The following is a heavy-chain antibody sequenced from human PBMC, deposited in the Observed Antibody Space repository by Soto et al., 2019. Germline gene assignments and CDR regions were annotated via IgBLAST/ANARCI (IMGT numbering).Heavy chain of an antibody. V-gene: IGHV3-23*01. Sequence: EVQVSESGGGLVQPGGSLRLSCATSGFTFSNYPMNWVRQAPGKGLEGVSGISAGGDRTYYADSMKGRFTIFRDNSKNSVSLRMNSLRVEDTAVYYCARRVWGQGTLVTVSS. CDR3: ARRV. CDR1: GFTFSNYP. J-gene: IGHJ4*02. CDR2: ISAGGDRT.